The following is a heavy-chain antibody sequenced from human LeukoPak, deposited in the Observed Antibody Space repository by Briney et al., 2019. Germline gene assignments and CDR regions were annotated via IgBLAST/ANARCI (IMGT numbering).Heavy chain of an antibody. D-gene: IGHD3-16*01. J-gene: IGHJ4*02. V-gene: IGHV4-38-2*01. CDR3: AQQSLRSPDY. CDR2: LSHSGTT. CDR1: GYSISSGYY. Sequence: SETLSLTCAVSGYSISSGYYWGWIRQSPGKGLEWIGSLSHSGTTYYIPSLESRVIISGDTSKNHFSLKLNSVTAADTAVYYCAQQSLRSPDYWGQGTLVTVSS.